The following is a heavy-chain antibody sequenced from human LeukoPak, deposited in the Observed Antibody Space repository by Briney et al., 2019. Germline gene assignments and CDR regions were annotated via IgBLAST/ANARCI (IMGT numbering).Heavy chain of an antibody. CDR3: ARGHAAVTAIYYYYYGMDV. Sequence: SETLSLTCTVSGGSISSGGYYWSWIRQHPGKGLEWIGYIYYSGSTYYNPSLKSRVTISVDTPKNQFSLKLSSVTAADTAVYYCARGHAAVTAIYYYYYGMDVWGQGTTVTVSS. CDR1: GGSISSGGYY. D-gene: IGHD1-14*01. J-gene: IGHJ6*02. V-gene: IGHV4-31*03. CDR2: IYYSGST.